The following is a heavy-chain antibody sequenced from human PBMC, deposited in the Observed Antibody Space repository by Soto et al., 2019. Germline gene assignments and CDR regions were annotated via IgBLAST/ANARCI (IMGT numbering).Heavy chain of an antibody. V-gene: IGHV4-30-4*01. CDR3: ARVPRPMTTVTTTWYFDL. D-gene: IGHD4-17*01. J-gene: IGHJ2*01. Sequence: QVQLQESGPGLVKPSQTLSLTCTVSGGSISSGDYYWSWIRQPPGQGLEWIGYIYYSGSTYYNPSLTSRVTISVDTSKNQFYLKLSSVTAADTAVYYCARVPRPMTTVTTTWYFDLWGRGTLVTVSS. CDR2: IYYSGST. CDR1: GGSISSGDYY.